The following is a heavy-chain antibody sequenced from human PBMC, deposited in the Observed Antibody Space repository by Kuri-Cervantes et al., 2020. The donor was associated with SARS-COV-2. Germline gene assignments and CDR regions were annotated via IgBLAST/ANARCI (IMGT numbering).Heavy chain of an antibody. CDR3: ARDLPSDYTYFYYCMDA. J-gene: IGHJ6*03. D-gene: IGHD4/OR15-4a*01. CDR1: GGSISSYY. CDR2: IYSSGST. V-gene: IGHV4-4*07. Sequence: ESLKISCTVSGGSISSYYWSWIRQPAGKGLEWIGRIYSSGSTNYNPSLKSRVTMSVDTSKNQFSLKLSTVTAADTAVYYCARDLPSDYTYFYYCMDAWGKGTTVTVSS.